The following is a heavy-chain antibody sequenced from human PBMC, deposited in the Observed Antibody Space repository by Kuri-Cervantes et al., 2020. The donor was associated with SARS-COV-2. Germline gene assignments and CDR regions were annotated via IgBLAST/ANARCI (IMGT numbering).Heavy chain of an antibody. D-gene: IGHD5-24*01. CDR3: SRGPTGGYNQTFDY. Sequence: SETLSLTCAVYGGSFSGYYWSWIRQPPGKGLEWIGEINHSGSTNYNPSLKSRVTVSVDTSKNQFSLKLSSVTAAGTAVYYCSRGPTGGYNQTFDYWGQGTLVTVSS. CDR1: GGSFSGYY. V-gene: IGHV4-34*01. J-gene: IGHJ4*02. CDR2: INHSGST.